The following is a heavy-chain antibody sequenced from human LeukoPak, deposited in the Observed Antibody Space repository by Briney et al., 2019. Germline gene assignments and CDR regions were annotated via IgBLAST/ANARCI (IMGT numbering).Heavy chain of an antibody. V-gene: IGHV3-66*01. D-gene: IGHD5-18*01. Sequence: GGSLRLSCAASGFTFSSYEMNWVRQAPGKGLEWVSVVYSGGSTYYPDSVKGGFTISRDNSKNTLYLQMNSLRAEDTAVYYCARDEGYSYGTYWYFDLWGRGTLVTVSS. CDR3: ARDEGYSYGTYWYFDL. CDR1: GFTFSSYE. CDR2: VYSGGST. J-gene: IGHJ2*01.